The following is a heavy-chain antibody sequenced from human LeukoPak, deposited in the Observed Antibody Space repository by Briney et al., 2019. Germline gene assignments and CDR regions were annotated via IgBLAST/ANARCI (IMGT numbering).Heavy chain of an antibody. CDR3: ARDQTYSGSGIYTYFDY. CDR2: IYSTGST. Sequence: SETLSFTCTVSGGSISSYYWSWIRQPAGKGLEYIGRIYSTGSTNYNPSLRSRVTISVDTSKNHFSLKLSSVTAADTAVYYCARDQTYSGSGIYTYFDYWGQGILVTVST. J-gene: IGHJ4*02. V-gene: IGHV4-4*07. D-gene: IGHD3-10*01. CDR1: GGSISSYY.